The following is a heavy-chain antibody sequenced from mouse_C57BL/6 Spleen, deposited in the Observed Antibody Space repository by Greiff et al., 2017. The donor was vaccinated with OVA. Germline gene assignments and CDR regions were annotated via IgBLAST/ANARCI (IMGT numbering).Heavy chain of an antibody. CDR1: GYSITSGYY. CDR2: ISYDGSN. J-gene: IGHJ2*01. V-gene: IGHV3-6*01. Sequence: EVKLQQSGPGLVKPSQSLSLTCSVTGYSITSGYYWNWIRQFPGNKLEWMGYISYDGSNNYNPSLKNRIPITRDTSKNQFFVKLNSVTTEDTAASYCARGELGFDYWGQGTTLTVSS. CDR3: ARGELGFDY.